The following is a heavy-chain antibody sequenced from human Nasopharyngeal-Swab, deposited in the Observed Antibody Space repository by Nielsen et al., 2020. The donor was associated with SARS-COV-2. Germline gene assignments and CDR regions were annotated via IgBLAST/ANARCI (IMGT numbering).Heavy chain of an antibody. J-gene: IGHJ4*02. CDR2: IIPILGIA. V-gene: IGHV1-69*10. CDR1: GGTFSSYA. D-gene: IGHD3-16*02. Sequence: SVNVSCKASGGTFSSYAISWVRQAPGQGLEWMGGIIPILGIANYAQKFQGRVTITADKSTSTAYMELSSLRSEDTAVYYCASSDYVWGSYRYTGAYFDYWGQGTLVTVSS. CDR3: ASSDYVWGSYRYTGAYFDY.